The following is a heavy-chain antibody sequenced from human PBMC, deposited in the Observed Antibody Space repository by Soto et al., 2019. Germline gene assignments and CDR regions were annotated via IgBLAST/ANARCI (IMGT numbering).Heavy chain of an antibody. V-gene: IGHV4-59*12. CDR3: ARGPPFH. CDR2: IYHSGST. J-gene: IGHJ4*02. CDR1: GGSISTYY. D-gene: IGHD3-16*01. Sequence: SETLSLTCTVSGGSISTYYLNWIRQPPGKGLEWIGYIYHSGSTYYNPSLKSRVTISVDRSKNQFSLKLSSVTAADTAVYYCARGPPFHWGQGTLVTVSS.